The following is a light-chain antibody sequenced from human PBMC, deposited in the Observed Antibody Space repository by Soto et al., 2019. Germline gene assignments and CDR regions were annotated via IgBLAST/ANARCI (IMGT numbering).Light chain of an antibody. CDR2: GAS. V-gene: IGKV3-20*01. CDR1: QSFRGL. CDR3: QQYGSSPIT. J-gene: IGKJ5*01. Sequence: EIVLTQSPCTLSLSPGERATLSCRASQSFRGLLAWYQQKPGQAPRLLIYGASSRATGIPDRFSGSGSGTDFTLTISRLEPEDFAVYYCQQYGSSPITFGQGTRLEIK.